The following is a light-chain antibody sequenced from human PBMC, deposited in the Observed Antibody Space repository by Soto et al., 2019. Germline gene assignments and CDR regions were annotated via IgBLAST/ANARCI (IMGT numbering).Light chain of an antibody. CDR1: QSISSW. Sequence: DIPMTQSPSTLSASVGDRVTITCRASQSISSWLAWYQQKPGKAPKLLIYHASTLQTGVPSRFSGTGSGSGTEFTLTISSLQPDDVATYYCQQSNSFPLTFGGGTKVEIK. CDR3: QQSNSFPLT. J-gene: IGKJ4*01. CDR2: HAS. V-gene: IGKV1-5*03.